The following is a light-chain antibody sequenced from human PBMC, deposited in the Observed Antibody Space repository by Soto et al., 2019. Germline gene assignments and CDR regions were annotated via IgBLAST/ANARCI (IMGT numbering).Light chain of an antibody. J-gene: IGKJ1*01. CDR2: DAS. CDR1: QSISTW. V-gene: IGKV1-5*01. CDR3: QHYNSYPWT. Sequence: DIQMAQSPSTLSASVGDVVTIPCRASQSISTWLAWYQQKPGKAPKLLIYDASSLESGVPSRFSGSGSGTEFTLTISSLQPDDFATYYCQHYNSYPWTFGQGTKVDI.